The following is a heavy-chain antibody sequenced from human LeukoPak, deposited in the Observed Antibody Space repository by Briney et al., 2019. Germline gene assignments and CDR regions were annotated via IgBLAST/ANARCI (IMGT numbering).Heavy chain of an antibody. CDR3: ARPTAMVSWFDY. D-gene: IGHD5-18*01. CDR1: GLTFSSYA. CDR2: ISYDGSNK. V-gene: IGHV3-30-3*01. Sequence: GGSLRFSCAASGLTFSSYAMHWVRKAPGKGLEWVAVISYDGSNKYYADSVKGRFTISRDNSKNTLYLQMNSLRAEDTAVYYCARPTAMVSWFDYWGQGTLVTVSS. J-gene: IGHJ4*02.